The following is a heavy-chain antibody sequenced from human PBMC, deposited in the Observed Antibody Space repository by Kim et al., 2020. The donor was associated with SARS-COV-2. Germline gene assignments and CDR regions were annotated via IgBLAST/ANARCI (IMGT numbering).Heavy chain of an antibody. J-gene: IGHJ3*02. CDR2: ISWNSGSI. Sequence: GGSLRLSCAASGFTFDDYAMHWVRQAPGKGLEWVSRISWNSGSIGYADSVKGRFTISRDNAKNSLYLQMNSLRAEDTALYYCAKADSYGDVFDIWGQGTMVTVSS. D-gene: IGHD5-18*01. CDR3: AKADSYGDVFDI. V-gene: IGHV3-9*01. CDR1: GFTFDDYA.